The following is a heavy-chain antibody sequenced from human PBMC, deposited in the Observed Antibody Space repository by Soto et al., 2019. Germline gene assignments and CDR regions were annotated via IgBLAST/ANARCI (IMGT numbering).Heavy chain of an antibody. J-gene: IGHJ5*01. Sequence: QVQLQQSGPRLVKPSQTLSLTCAISGDSVSSNSATWDWIRQSPSRGLGWLGRTYYRSKWYTDYAASVKGRITINPNTSNNHPALQLYSVTADDTAFYYGARLIGDSWLDSWGQGTLVTVSS. D-gene: IGHD2-8*01. V-gene: IGHV6-1*01. CDR3: ARLIGDSWLDS. CDR1: GDSVSSNSAT. CDR2: TYYRSKWYT.